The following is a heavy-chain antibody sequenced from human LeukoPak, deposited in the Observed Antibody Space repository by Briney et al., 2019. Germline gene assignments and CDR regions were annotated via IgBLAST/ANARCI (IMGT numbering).Heavy chain of an antibody. V-gene: IGHV4-59*08. J-gene: IGHJ4*02. CDR2: IYYSGST. CDR3: ARQGGYNSPFAY. D-gene: IGHD5-24*01. Sequence: SETLSLTCTVSGGSISSYYWSWIRQPPGKGLEWIGYIYYSGSTNYNPSLKSRATISVDTSKNQFSLKLSSVTAADTAVYYCARQGGYNSPFAYWGQGTLVTVSS. CDR1: GGSISSYY.